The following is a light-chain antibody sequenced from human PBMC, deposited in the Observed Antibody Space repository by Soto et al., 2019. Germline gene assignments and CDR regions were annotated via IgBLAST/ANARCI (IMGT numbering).Light chain of an antibody. CDR2: GAS. CDR3: QQYGSSPST. CDR1: QSVSSSY. Sequence: VLTQSPGTLSLSPGERATLSCRASQSVSSSYLAWYQQKPGQAPRLLIYGASSRATGIPDRFSGSGSGTDFTITISRLEPEDCEVYYCQQYGSSPSTFGGGTKVDIK. V-gene: IGKV3-20*01. J-gene: IGKJ4*01.